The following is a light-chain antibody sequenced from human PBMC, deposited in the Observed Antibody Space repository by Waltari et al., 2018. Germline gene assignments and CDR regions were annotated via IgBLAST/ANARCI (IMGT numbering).Light chain of an antibody. Sequence: DIVMTQSPLSLPVTPGEPASPSCRSSQSLLHRNGHNYLDWYLQKPGQSPQLLIYWGSNRVSGVPDRFSGSGSGTDFTLKISRVEAEDVGVYYCMQALQTPLTFGGGTKVEIK. CDR2: WGS. CDR3: MQALQTPLT. J-gene: IGKJ4*01. V-gene: IGKV2-28*01. CDR1: QSLLHRNGHNY.